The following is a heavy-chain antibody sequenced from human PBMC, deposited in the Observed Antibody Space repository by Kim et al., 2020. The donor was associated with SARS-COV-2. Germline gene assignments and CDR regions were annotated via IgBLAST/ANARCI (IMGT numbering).Heavy chain of an antibody. CDR2: IYPGDSDT. D-gene: IGHD3-22*01. V-gene: IGHV5-51*01. CDR3: ARRSYYYDSSGYSGIDY. J-gene: IGHJ4*02. CDR1: GYSFTSYW. Sequence: GESLKISCKGSGYSFTSYWIGWVRQMPGKGLEWMGIIYPGDSDTRYSPSFQGQVTISADKSISTAYLQWSSLKASDTAMYYCARRSYYYDSSGYSGIDYWGQGTLVTVSS.